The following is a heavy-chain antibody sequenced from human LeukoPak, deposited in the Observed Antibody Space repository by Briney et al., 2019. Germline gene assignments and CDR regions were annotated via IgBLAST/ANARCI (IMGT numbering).Heavy chain of an antibody. D-gene: IGHD3-22*01. Sequence: SETLSLTRTVSGGSISSYYWSWIRQPPGKGLEWIGYIYYSGSTNYNPSLKSRVTISVDTSKNQFSLKLSSVTAADTAVYYCAREIHSSGYYQNYYFDYWGQGTLVTVSS. CDR3: AREIHSSGYYQNYYFDY. CDR2: IYYSGST. CDR1: GGSISSYY. J-gene: IGHJ4*02. V-gene: IGHV4-59*01.